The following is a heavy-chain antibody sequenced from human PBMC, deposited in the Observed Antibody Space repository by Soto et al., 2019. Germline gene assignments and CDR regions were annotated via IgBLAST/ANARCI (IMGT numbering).Heavy chain of an antibody. CDR1: GFTFSSYG. CDR3: AKDLYSSGWYYHYYYYGMDV. CDR2: ISYDGSNK. V-gene: IGHV3-30*18. Sequence: RWSLRLSCAASGFTFSSYGMHWFRQAPGKGLEWVAVISYDGSNKYYADSVKGRFTISRDNSKNTLYLQMNSLRAEDTAVYYCAKDLYSSGWYYHYYYYGMDVWGQGTTVTVSS. J-gene: IGHJ6*02. D-gene: IGHD6-19*01.